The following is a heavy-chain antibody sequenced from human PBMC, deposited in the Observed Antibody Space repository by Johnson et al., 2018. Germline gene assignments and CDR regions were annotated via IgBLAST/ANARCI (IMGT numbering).Heavy chain of an antibody. V-gene: IGHV1-69*01. CDR3: ARAAEVGPRDAFDI. J-gene: IGHJ3*02. D-gene: IGHD2-15*01. Sequence: VQLLESGAAVKKPGSSVKVSCKASGGTFTSYAFSWVRQAPGQGLEWVGGIIPIFGTADYAQRFQGRVTITADESTSTAYMGLSSLRSEDTAVYFCARAAEVGPRDAFDIWGQGTMVTVSS. CDR1: GGTFTSYA. CDR2: IIPIFGTA.